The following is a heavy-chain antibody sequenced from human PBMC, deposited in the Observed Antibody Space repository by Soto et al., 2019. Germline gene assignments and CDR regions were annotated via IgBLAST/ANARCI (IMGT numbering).Heavy chain of an antibody. CDR2: ISAYNGNT. Sequence: QVQLVQSGAEVKKPGASVKVSCKASGYTFSSYGISWVRQAPGQGLEWMGRISAYNGNTNYARKLQGRVTMTTDTSTSTAYMELRSLRSDDTAVYYCARDRGYNWNYGWFDPWGQGTLVTVSS. CDR3: ARDRGYNWNYGWFDP. V-gene: IGHV1-18*01. CDR1: GYTFSSYG. J-gene: IGHJ5*02. D-gene: IGHD1-7*01.